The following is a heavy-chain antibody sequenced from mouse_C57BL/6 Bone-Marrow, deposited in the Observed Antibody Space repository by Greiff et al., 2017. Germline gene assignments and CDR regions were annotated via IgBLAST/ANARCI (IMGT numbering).Heavy chain of an antibody. D-gene: IGHD1-1*01. Sequence: QVQLQQSGPELVQPGASVKISCKASGYAFSSSWMNWVKQRPGKGLEWIGRIYPGDGDTNYNGKFKGKATLTADKSSSTSYMQLSSLTSEDSAVYFCARGDAYGSSYGGGFAYWGQGTLVTVSA. CDR2: IYPGDGDT. V-gene: IGHV1-82*01. J-gene: IGHJ3*01. CDR1: GYAFSSSW. CDR3: ARGDAYGSSYGGGFAY.